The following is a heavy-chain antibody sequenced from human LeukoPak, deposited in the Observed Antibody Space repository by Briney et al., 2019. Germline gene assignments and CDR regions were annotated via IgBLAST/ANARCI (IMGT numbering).Heavy chain of an antibody. Sequence: ASVKVSCKASGYTFTSYYMHWVRQAPGQGLEWMGIINPSGGSTSYAQKFQGRVTMTRDTSTSTVYMELSSLRSEDTAVYYCARATGYCGSYYGWFDPWGQGTLVTVSS. V-gene: IGHV1-46*01. CDR3: ARATGYCGSYYGWFDP. CDR2: INPSGGST. J-gene: IGHJ5*02. CDR1: GYTFTSYY. D-gene: IGHD1-26*01.